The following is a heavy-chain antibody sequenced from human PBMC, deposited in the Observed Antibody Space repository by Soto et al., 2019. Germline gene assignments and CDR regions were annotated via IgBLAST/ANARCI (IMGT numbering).Heavy chain of an antibody. V-gene: IGHV1-18*01. CDR3: ARVYDFWSGYKVDP. J-gene: IGHJ5*02. CDR2: ISAYNGNT. CDR1: GYTFTSYV. D-gene: IGHD3-3*01. Sequence: GASVKVSCKASGYTFTSYVISWVRQAPGQGLEWMGWISAYNGNTNYAQKLQGRVTMTTDTSTSTAYMELRSLRSDDTAVYYCARVYDFWSGYKVDPWGQGTLVTVSS.